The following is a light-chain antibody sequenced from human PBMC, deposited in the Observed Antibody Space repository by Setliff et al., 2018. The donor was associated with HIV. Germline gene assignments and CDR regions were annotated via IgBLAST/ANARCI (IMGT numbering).Light chain of an antibody. CDR1: SSDVGGYNF. Sequence: QSALTQPRSVSGSPGQSVTISCTGTSSDVGGYNFVSWYQQRPGKAPKFMIYDVTKRPSGVPDRFSGSKSGNTASLTISGLQAEDEADYYCCSYAGSHTVVFGTGTKVTVL. CDR3: CSYAGSHTVV. CDR2: DVT. J-gene: IGLJ1*01. V-gene: IGLV2-11*01.